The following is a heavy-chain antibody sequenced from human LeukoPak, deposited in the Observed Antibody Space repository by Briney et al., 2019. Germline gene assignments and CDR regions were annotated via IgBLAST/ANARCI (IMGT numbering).Heavy chain of an antibody. D-gene: IGHD2-15*01. CDR1: GFTFSTYW. V-gene: IGHV3-7*01. Sequence: GGSLRLSCAASGFTFSTYWMSWVRKAPGKWLEWVATIKQDGSQKLYVDSVKGRFTITRDNAESSLYLEMNGLRGEDTAVFYCARGCGRSSCPYSLDSSGHGVLVTVSS. CDR2: IKQDGSQK. CDR3: ARGCGRSSCPYSLDS. J-gene: IGHJ5*01.